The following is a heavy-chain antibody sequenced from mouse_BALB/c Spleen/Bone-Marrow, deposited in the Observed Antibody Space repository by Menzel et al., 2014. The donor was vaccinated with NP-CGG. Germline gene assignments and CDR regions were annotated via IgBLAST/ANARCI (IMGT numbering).Heavy chain of an antibody. CDR2: ISSGGSYT. V-gene: IGHV5-9-4*01. CDR3: ARSPQRDYAMDY. J-gene: IGHJ4*01. Sequence: EVMLEESGGGLVKPGGSLKLSCAASGFTFSSYAMSWVRQSPEKRLEWVAEISSGGSYTYYPDTVTGRFTISRDNAKNTLYLEMSSLRSEDTAMYYCARSPQRDYAMDYWGQGTSVTVSS. CDR1: GFTFSSYA. D-gene: IGHD3-2*02.